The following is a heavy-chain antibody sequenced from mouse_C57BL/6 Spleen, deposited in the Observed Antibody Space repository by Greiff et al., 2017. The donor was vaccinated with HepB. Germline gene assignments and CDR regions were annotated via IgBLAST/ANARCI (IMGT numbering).Heavy chain of an antibody. Sequence: DVMLVESGGGLVKPGGSLKLSCAASGFTFSSYAMSWVRQTPEKRLEWVATISDGGSYTYYPDNVKGRFTISRDNAKNNLYLQMSHLKSEDTAMYYCARGGSSPPYYAMDYWGQGTSVTVSS. D-gene: IGHD1-1*01. CDR3: ARGGSSPPYYAMDY. J-gene: IGHJ4*01. V-gene: IGHV5-4*03. CDR1: GFTFSSYA. CDR2: ISDGGSYT.